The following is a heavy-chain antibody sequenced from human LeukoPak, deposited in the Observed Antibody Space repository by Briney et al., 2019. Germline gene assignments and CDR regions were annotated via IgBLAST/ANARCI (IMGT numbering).Heavy chain of an antibody. V-gene: IGHV4-4*09. Sequence: SETLSLTCTVSSGALTSDYWSWIRQPPGKGLECIGYIYTSGITNYNPSLKSRVTISVDTSKNQFSLKLSSVTAADTAVYYCARQGGYSSPFSVWGEGTTVTVSS. CDR2: IYTSGIT. D-gene: IGHD6-19*01. J-gene: IGHJ6*04. CDR1: SGALTSDY. CDR3: ARQGGYSSPFSV.